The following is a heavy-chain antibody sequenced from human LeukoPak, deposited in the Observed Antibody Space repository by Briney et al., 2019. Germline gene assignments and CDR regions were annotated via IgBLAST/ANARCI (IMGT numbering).Heavy chain of an antibody. CDR2: IIPIFGTP. CDR1: GGTFNTYA. V-gene: IGHV1-69*13. Sequence: SVKVSCKASGGTFNTYAINWVRQAPGQGLEWMGGIIPIFGTPKYAQKFQGRVTITADDSTSTASMELISLTSEDMAVYYCARDRLELTAGYAFDVWGQGTMVIVSS. CDR3: ARDRLELTAGYAFDV. J-gene: IGHJ3*01. D-gene: IGHD1-7*01.